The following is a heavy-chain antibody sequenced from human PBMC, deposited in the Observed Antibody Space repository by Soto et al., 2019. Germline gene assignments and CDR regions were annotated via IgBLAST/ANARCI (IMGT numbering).Heavy chain of an antibody. J-gene: IGHJ3*02. D-gene: IGHD1-20*01. CDR1: GFTFKNAW. CDR3: TTSPYNWAFDI. Sequence: EAQLVESGGGLVKPGGSLRLSCAASGFTFKNAWMNWVRQAPGKGLEWVGRIQSKTDGGTTDYAAPVKGRFTISRHDSENTLSLQMNSLKVEDTAMYYCTTSPYNWAFDIWGQGTMVTVSS. V-gene: IGHV3-15*07. CDR2: IQSKTDGGTT.